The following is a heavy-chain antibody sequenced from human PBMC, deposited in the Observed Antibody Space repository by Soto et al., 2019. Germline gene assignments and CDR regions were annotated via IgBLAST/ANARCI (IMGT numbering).Heavy chain of an antibody. Sequence: GASVKVSCKASGYTFTSYGISWVRQAPGQGLEWMGWISAYNGNTNYAQKLQGRVTMTTDTSTSTAYMELRSLRSDDTAVYYCAREFSEWWYSSRNYYYYGMDVWGQGTTVTVSS. J-gene: IGHJ6*02. CDR2: ISAYNGNT. V-gene: IGHV1-18*01. D-gene: IGHD6-13*01. CDR1: GYTFTSYG. CDR3: AREFSEWWYSSRNYYYYGMDV.